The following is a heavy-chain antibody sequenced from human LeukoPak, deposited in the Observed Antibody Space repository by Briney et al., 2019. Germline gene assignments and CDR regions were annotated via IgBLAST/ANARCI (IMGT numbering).Heavy chain of an antibody. CDR1: GFTFSSYA. D-gene: IGHD6-13*01. Sequence: GRSLRLSCAASGFTFSSYAMHWVRQAPGKGLEWVAVISYDGSNKYYADSVKGRFTISRDNSKNTLYLQMNSLRAEDTAVYYCARDLGSSWYSDYWGQGTLVTVSS. CDR2: ISYDGSNK. J-gene: IGHJ4*02. V-gene: IGHV3-30-3*01. CDR3: ARDLGSSWYSDY.